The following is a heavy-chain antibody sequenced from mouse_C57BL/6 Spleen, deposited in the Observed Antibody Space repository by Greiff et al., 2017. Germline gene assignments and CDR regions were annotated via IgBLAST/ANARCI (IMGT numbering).Heavy chain of an antibody. CDR2: IDPADGDT. J-gene: IGHJ1*03. CDR3: TTDYGNSFHWYFDV. CDR1: GFNITGYY. V-gene: IGHV14-1*01. Sequence: VQLQQPGAELVRPGASVKLSCTASGFNITGYYMHWVKQRPEQGLAWIGRIDPADGDTEYAPKFQGKATMTVDTSSNTAHLQRSSLTSEDTAVYCCTTDYGNSFHWYFDVWGTGTTVTVSS. D-gene: IGHD1-1*01.